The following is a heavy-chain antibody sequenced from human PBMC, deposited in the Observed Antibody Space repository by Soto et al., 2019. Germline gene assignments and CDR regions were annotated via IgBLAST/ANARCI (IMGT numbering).Heavy chain of an antibody. V-gene: IGHV3-23*01. CDR3: AKDGTRELPHDY. J-gene: IGHJ4*02. CDR1: GFTFSSYA. Sequence: GESLKISCAASGFTFSSYAMSWVRQAPGKGLEWVSAISGSGGSTYYADSVKGRFTISRDNSKNTLYLQMNSLRAEDTAVYYCAKDGTRELPHDYWGQGTLVTVSS. CDR2: ISGSGGST. D-gene: IGHD1-26*01.